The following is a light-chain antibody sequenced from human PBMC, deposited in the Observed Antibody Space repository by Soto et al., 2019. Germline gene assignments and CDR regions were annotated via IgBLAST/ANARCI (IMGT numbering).Light chain of an antibody. J-gene: IGLJ1*01. CDR1: SSDVGGYNY. CDR3: SSYTSSSTLV. CDR2: EVS. V-gene: IGLV2-14*01. Sequence: QSALTQPASVSGSPGQSITISCTGTSSDVGGYNYVSWYQQHPGKAPKLMIYEVSNRPSGVSNRFSGSKSGNTASLTISGLQAEDEADYFCSSYTSSSTLVFRTGTKLTGL.